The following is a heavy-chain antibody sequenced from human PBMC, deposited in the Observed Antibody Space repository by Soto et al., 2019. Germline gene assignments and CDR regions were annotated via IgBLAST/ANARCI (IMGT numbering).Heavy chain of an antibody. CDR1: GGSINNYF. D-gene: IGHD6-19*01. CDR2: VYHSGST. Sequence: PSETLSLTCTVSGGSINNYFWSWIRQPPGKGLEWIGYVYHSGSTSYNPSLKSRVTMSVDKSRNQISLRLSSVTAADTAVYFCARGSAWSGTNWFDPWGQGSLVTVSS. J-gene: IGHJ5*02. CDR3: ARGSAWSGTNWFDP. V-gene: IGHV4-59*08.